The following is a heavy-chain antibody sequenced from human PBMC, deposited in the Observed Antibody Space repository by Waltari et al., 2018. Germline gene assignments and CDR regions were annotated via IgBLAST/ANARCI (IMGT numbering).Heavy chain of an antibody. V-gene: IGHV3-23*01. CDR1: GFTLSSYA. Sequence: EAPLLESGGGLVQPGGSLRLSCAAPGFTLSSYAMSWVRKAPGKGLEWVSVISGSGGSTYYADSVKGRFTISRDNSKNTLYLQMNSLRAEDTAVYYCAKDLNSSGWYTAFDIWGQGTMVTVSS. CDR3: AKDLNSSGWYTAFDI. J-gene: IGHJ3*02. D-gene: IGHD6-19*01. CDR2: ISGSGGST.